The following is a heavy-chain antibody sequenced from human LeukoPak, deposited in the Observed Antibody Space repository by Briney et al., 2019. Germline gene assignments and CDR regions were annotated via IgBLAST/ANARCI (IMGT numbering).Heavy chain of an antibody. CDR1: GGSISSYY. D-gene: IGHD6-13*01. V-gene: IGHV4-59*12. CDR3: ARAAPGYTVRFDY. CDR2: IYYSGST. J-gene: IGHJ4*02. Sequence: SETLSLTCTVSGGSISSYYWSWIRQPPGKGLEWIGYIYYSGSTNYNPSLKSRVTISVDTSKNQFSLKLSSVTAADTAVYYCARAAPGYTVRFDYWGQGTLVTVSS.